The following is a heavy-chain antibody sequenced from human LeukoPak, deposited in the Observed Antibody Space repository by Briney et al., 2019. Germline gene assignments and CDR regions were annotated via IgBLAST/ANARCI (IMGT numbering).Heavy chain of an antibody. CDR1: GGSISSGSYD. Sequence: SQTRPLTCTVSGGSISSGSYDWYWIRQPAGKGLEWIGHLYTSGSMSYNPSLKSRVTISVDTSKNQFSLKLNSVTAADTAVYYCAKKDYYYMDVWGKGTTVTVSS. V-gene: IGHV4-61*09. J-gene: IGHJ6*03. CDR3: AKKDYYYMDV. CDR2: LYTSGSM.